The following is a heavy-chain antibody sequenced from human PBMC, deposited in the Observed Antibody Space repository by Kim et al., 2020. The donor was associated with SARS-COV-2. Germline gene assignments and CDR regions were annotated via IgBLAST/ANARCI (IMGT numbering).Heavy chain of an antibody. CDR1: GFTFSSYA. D-gene: IGHD6-19*01. V-gene: IGHV3-64D*06. Sequence: GGSLRLSCSASGFTFSSYAMHWVRQAPGKGLEYVSAISSNGGSTYYADSVKGRFTISRDNSKNTLYLQMSSLRAEDTAVYYCVKDTSSGWFHFDAFDIWGQGTMVTVSS. CDR2: ISSNGGST. J-gene: IGHJ3*02. CDR3: VKDTSSGWFHFDAFDI.